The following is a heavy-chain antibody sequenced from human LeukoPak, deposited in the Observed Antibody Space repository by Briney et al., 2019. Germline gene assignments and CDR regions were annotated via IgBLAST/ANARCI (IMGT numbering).Heavy chain of an antibody. V-gene: IGHV1-18*01. CDR2: INGYNSKT. CDR3: MRVPEVPDY. Sequence: GASVKVSCKASGYNFDKYDLTWLRQAPGQGLEWMGWINGYNSKTNYSQKFQGRVTMTIDTSTSTVYMEMRSLRFDDTAVYYCMRVPEVPDYWGQGTLVTVSS. J-gene: IGHJ4*02. CDR1: GYNFDKYD. D-gene: IGHD4/OR15-4a*01.